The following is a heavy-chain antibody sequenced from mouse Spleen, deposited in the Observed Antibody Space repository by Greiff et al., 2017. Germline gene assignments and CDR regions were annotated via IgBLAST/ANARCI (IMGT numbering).Heavy chain of an antibody. J-gene: IGHJ3*01. CDR3: ARPMITTGAWFAY. V-gene: IGHV5-9-1*01. Sequence: EVKLMESGGGLVKPGGSLKLSCAASGFTFSSYAMSWVRQTPEKRLEWVATISSGGSYTYYPDSVKGRFTISRDNAKNTLYLQMSSLRSEDTAMYYCARPMITTGAWFAYWGQGTLVTVSA. D-gene: IGHD2-4*01. CDR2: ISSGGSYT. CDR1: GFTFSSYA.